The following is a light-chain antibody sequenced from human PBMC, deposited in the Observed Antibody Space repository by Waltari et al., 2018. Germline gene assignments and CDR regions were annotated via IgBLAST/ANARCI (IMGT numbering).Light chain of an antibody. CDR1: SSDVGGYNY. CDR3: CSFAGSGTWV. V-gene: IGLV2-11*01. Sequence: QSALTQPRSVSGSPGQSVTISCTGTSSDVGGYNYVSWYQQHPGKAPKFLIYEVTKRPSGVPDRFSGAKSGNTASLTISGLQAEDEADYDCCSFAGSGTWVFGGGTKLTVL. J-gene: IGLJ3*02. CDR2: EVT.